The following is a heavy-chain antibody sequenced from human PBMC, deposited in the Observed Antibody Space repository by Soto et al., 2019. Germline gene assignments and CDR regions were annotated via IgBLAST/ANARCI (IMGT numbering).Heavy chain of an antibody. CDR2: IYPGDSDT. J-gene: IGHJ4*02. CDR3: ARLEYSSSSYVFDY. V-gene: IGHV5-51*01. Sequence: EVQLVQSGAEVKKPGESLKISCKGSGYSFTSYWIGWVRQMPGKGLEWRGIIYPGDSDTRYSPSFQGQVTISAHKSISTDHLEWSSLKASATAMYYCARLEYSSSSYVFDYWGQGTLGPVSS. CDR1: GYSFTSYW. D-gene: IGHD6-6*01.